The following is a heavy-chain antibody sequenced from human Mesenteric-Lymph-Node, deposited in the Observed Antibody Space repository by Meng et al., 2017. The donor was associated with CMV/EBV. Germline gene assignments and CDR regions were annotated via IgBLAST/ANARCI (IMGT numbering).Heavy chain of an antibody. Sequence: SGYTLTELSMHWVRQAPGKGLEWVGGFDPEDGETIYAQKFQGRVTMTEDTSTDTAYMELSSLRSEDTAVYYCATDLVVYYGSGSYTDYWGQGTLVTVSS. D-gene: IGHD3-10*01. CDR1: GYTLTELS. CDR3: ATDLVVYYGSGSYTDY. J-gene: IGHJ4*01. CDR2: FDPEDGET. V-gene: IGHV1-24*01.